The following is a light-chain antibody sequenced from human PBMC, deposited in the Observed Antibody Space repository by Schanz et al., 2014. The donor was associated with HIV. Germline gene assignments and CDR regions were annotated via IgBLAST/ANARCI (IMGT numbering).Light chain of an antibody. V-gene: IGKV1-5*03. CDR3: QQYYSYPRT. J-gene: IGKJ1*01. Sequence: DIQITQSPSTLSASVGDRVTITCRASQSISSWLAWYQHKSGKAPKLLIYKASTLERGVPSRFRGSGSGTEFTLTIDCLQSEDFASYYCQQYYSYPRTFGQGTKVEVK. CDR2: KAS. CDR1: QSISSW.